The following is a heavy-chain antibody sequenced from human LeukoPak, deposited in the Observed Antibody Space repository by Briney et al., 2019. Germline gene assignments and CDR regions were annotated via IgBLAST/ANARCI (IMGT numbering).Heavy chain of an antibody. Sequence: SETLSLTCTVSGGSISSGSYYWSWLRQPAGRGLEWIGRIYTSGSTNYNPSLKSRVTISVDTSKNQFSLKLSSVTAADTAVYYCARRGGSLKGYFDYWGQGTLVTVSS. CDR1: GGSISSGSYY. CDR2: IYTSGST. V-gene: IGHV4-61*02. CDR3: ARRGGSLKGYFDY. J-gene: IGHJ4*02. D-gene: IGHD1-26*01.